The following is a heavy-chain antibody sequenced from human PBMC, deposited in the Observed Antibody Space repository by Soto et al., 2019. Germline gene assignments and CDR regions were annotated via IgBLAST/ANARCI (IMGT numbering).Heavy chain of an antibody. Sequence: PGGSLRLSCAASGFTVSNNYMSWVRQAPGRGLEWVSLIYSSGTTYYADSVKGRFTISRDNSKNTLYLQMNSLRAEDTAVYYCAKGLYRGAVVTGRLAFDIWGQGTMVTVSS. CDR3: AKGLYRGAVVTGRLAFDI. D-gene: IGHD2-15*01. CDR1: GFTVSNNY. V-gene: IGHV3-66*03. CDR2: IYSSGTT. J-gene: IGHJ3*02.